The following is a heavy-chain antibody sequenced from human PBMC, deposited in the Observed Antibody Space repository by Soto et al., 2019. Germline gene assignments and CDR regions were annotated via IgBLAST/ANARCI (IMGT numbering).Heavy chain of an antibody. V-gene: IGHV3-9*01. D-gene: IGHD3-3*01. CDR1: GLNFDDFA. Sequence: EVQLVESGGRLVQPGRSLRLSCVGTGLNFDDFAMHWVRQAPGKGLEWVSGITWNSRVLAYADSVKGRFTISRDDARNSLYLQMDSLRDEDTALYYCAKGRYDFWSPYYFDSWGQGTLVTVSS. J-gene: IGHJ4*02. CDR2: ITWNSRVL. CDR3: AKGRYDFWSPYYFDS.